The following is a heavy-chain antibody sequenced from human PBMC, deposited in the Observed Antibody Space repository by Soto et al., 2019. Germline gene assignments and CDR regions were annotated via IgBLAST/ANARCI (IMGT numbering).Heavy chain of an antibody. J-gene: IGHJ6*02. CDR1: GFTFSSYA. CDR3: ARDPRTARASAMDV. CDR2: VWYDGSNG. D-gene: IGHD6-6*01. V-gene: IGHV3-33*08. Sequence: GGSLRLSCAASGFTFSSYAMSWVRQAPGKGLEWVAGVWYDGSNGVSAESVKGRFTISRDNSKNTLYLQMTSLRAEDTAVYYCARDPRTARASAMDVWGQGTTVTVSS.